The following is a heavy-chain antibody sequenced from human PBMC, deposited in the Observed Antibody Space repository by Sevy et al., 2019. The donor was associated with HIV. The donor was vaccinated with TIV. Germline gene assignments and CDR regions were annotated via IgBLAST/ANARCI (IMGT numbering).Heavy chain of an antibody. J-gene: IGHJ4*02. CDR1: GGTFSSYA. CDR3: ARDSSRSAHFDY. CDR2: IIPIFGTA. D-gene: IGHD6-13*01. V-gene: IGHV1-69*06. Sequence: ASVKVSCKASGGTFSSYAISWVRQAPGQGLEWMGGIIPIFGTANYAQKFQGRVTITADKSTSTAYMELSSLRSEDTAVYYCARDSSRSAHFDYWGQGTLVTVSS.